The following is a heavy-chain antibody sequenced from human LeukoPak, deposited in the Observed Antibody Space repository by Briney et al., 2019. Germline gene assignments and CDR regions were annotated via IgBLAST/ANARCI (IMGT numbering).Heavy chain of an antibody. J-gene: IGHJ3*02. CDR1: GGTFSSYV. CDR3: ARDGWNVDAFDI. CDR2: IIPIFGTA. Sequence: SVKVSCKASGGTFSSYVIHWVRQAPGQGLEWMGGIIPIFGTANYAQKFQGRVTITADESTSTAYMELSRLRSDDTAVYYCARDGWNVDAFDIWGQGTMVTVSS. D-gene: IGHD1-1*01. V-gene: IGHV1-69*13.